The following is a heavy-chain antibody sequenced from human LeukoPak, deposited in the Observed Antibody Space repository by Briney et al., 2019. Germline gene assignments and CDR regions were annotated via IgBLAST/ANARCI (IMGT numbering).Heavy chain of an antibody. CDR1: GGSFSGYY. CDR3: ARGQLRYFDWLPSTDFDY. Sequence: PSETLSLTCAVYGGSFSGYYWSWIRQPPGKGLEWIGEINHSGSTNYNPSLKSRVTISVDTSKNQFSLKLSSVTAADTAVYYCARGQLRYFDWLPSTDFDYWGQGTLVTVSS. D-gene: IGHD3-9*01. CDR2: INHSGST. V-gene: IGHV4-34*01. J-gene: IGHJ4*02.